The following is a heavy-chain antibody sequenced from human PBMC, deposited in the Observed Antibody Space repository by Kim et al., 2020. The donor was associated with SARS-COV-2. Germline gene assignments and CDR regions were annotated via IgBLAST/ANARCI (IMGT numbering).Heavy chain of an antibody. J-gene: IGHJ4*02. Sequence: SETLSLTCIVSGGSISDYYWTWIRQSPGKGLEWIGYVYSTGSTNYNPSLRSRVNISVDTSKSQFSLKLSSVSAADTAVYYCARHGRHYAIAYLGRGTLV. CDR1: GGSISDYY. CDR2: VYSTGST. V-gene: IGHV4-59*08. CDR3: ARHGRHYAIAY. D-gene: IGHD1-26*01.